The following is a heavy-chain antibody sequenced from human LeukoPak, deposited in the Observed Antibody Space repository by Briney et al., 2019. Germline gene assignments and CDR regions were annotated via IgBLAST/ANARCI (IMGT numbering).Heavy chain of an antibody. Sequence: SETLSLTCTVSGGSISSYYWSWIRQPPGKGLEWIGYIYYSGSTNYNPSLKSRVTISVDTSKNQFSLKLSSVTAADTAVYYCARGGDYDISTGPFGNWFDPWGQGTLVTVSS. D-gene: IGHD3-9*01. CDR2: IYYSGST. CDR3: ARGGDYDISTGPFGNWFDP. CDR1: GGSISSYY. J-gene: IGHJ5*02. V-gene: IGHV4-59*01.